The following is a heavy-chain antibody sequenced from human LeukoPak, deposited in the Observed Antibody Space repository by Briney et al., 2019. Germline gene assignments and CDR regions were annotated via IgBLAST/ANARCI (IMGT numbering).Heavy chain of an antibody. CDR2: TYYRSKWNN. J-gene: IGHJ4*02. V-gene: IGHV6-1*01. CDR1: GDTVSSNSAA. D-gene: IGHD2-15*01. CDR3: ARDFCSGGSCYWRFDY. Sequence: SQTLSLTCAISGDTVSSNSAAWNWIRQSPSRGLEWLGRTYYRSKWNNDYAVSAKSRITINPDTSKNQSSLQLNSVTPEDTAVYYCARDFCSGGSCYWRFDYWGQGTLVTVSS.